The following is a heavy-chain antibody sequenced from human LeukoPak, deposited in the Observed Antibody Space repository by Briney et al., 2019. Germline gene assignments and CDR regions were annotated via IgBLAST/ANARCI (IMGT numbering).Heavy chain of an antibody. CDR2: IWYGGSNE. Sequence: GGSLRLSCAASGFTFSSYGMHWVRQAPGKGLEWVAVIWYGGSNEYYADSVKGRFTISRDNSKNTLYLQMNSLRAEDTAVYYCAKAGSYYYDSSGYSDYWGQGTLVTVSS. V-gene: IGHV3-30*02. CDR3: AKAGSYYYDSSGYSDY. CDR1: GFTFSSYG. J-gene: IGHJ4*02. D-gene: IGHD3-22*01.